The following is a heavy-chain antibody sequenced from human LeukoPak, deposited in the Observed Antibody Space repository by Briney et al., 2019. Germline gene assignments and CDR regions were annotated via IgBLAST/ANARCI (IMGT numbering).Heavy chain of an antibody. Sequence: GESMKISCKGSGYSFTSYWIGWVRQMPGKGLEWMGVIYPGDSDTRYSPSFQGHVTISVDKSISTAYLQWSSLKASDTAIYYCARRGGGYFDWPIGWFDPWGQGTLVTVSS. D-gene: IGHD3-9*01. V-gene: IGHV5-51*01. CDR1: GYSFTSYW. CDR3: ARRGGGYFDWPIGWFDP. CDR2: IYPGDSDT. J-gene: IGHJ5*02.